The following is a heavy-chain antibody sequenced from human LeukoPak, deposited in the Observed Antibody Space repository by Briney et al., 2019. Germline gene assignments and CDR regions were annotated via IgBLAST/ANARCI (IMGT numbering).Heavy chain of an antibody. J-gene: IGHJ4*02. D-gene: IGHD2-8*01. CDR1: GGSITRTNW. Sequence: SETLSLTCGVSGGSITRTNWWSWVRQPPGQGLEWIGEVSLTGLTNYNPSLSSRVIMALDTSKNHLSLNLTSVTAPDTAVYYCTRENGAFSPFGYWGQGTLVTVPS. CDR2: VSLTGLT. V-gene: IGHV4-4*02. CDR3: TRENGAFSPFGY.